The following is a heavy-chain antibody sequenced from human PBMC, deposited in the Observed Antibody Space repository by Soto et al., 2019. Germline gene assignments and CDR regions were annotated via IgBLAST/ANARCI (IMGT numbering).Heavy chain of an antibody. V-gene: IGHV3-23*05. CDR1: GFAFTNYL. CDR2: IDKSGGDT. CDR3: AKDTYSRSWYF. D-gene: IGHD2-2*01. Sequence: EVKLLESGGDLVQPGGCLRLSCAASGFAFTNYLMTWVRQAPGKGLAWVSSIDKSGGDTYYADSVKGRFTISRDNSKNTLYLQMNGMRAEDTALYYCAKDTYSRSWYFWGQGTLVTVSS. J-gene: IGHJ4*02.